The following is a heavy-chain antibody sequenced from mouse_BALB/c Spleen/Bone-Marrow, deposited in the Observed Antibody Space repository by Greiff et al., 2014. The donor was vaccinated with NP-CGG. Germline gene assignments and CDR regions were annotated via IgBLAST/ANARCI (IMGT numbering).Heavy chain of an antibody. CDR1: GFSLTNYG. CDR3: ARRYDASYALDY. Sequence: VQLQQSGPGLVQPSQSLSITCTVSGFSLTNYGVHWVRQSPGKGLEWLGVIWTGGSTDYNAAFISRLSISKDNSKSQVSFKMNSLQANDTAIYYCARRYDASYALDYWGQGTSVTVSS. J-gene: IGHJ4*01. V-gene: IGHV2-2*02. D-gene: IGHD2-14*01. CDR2: IWTGGST.